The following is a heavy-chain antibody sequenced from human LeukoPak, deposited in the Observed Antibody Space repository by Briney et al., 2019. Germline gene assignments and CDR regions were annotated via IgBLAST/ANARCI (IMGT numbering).Heavy chain of an antibody. V-gene: IGHV4-4*07. CDR2: IYSSGST. Sequence: SETLSLTCTVSGGPTSSYYGSWIRQPAGKGLEWIGRIYSSGSTKYNPSLKSRVTMSVDTSKNQFSLKLSSVTAADTAVYYCARGVAAVGDFDYWGQGTLVTVSS. J-gene: IGHJ4*02. CDR3: ARGVAAVGDFDY. D-gene: IGHD6-13*01. CDR1: GGPTSSYY.